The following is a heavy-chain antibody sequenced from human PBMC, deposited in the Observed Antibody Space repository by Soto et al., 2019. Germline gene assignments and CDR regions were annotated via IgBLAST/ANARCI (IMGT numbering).Heavy chain of an antibody. D-gene: IGHD5-12*01. CDR3: ARARLRAVYAFDI. V-gene: IGHV4-31*03. J-gene: IGHJ3*02. Sequence: PSETLSLTCTVSGGSVSSGAYYWTWIRQRPGKGLEWIGYIYYSGSTYYSPSLKSRLSISLDTSKKQFSLRLSSVTAAATAMYYCARARLRAVYAFDIRGQGTMVTVSS. CDR1: GGSVSSGAYY. CDR2: IYYSGST.